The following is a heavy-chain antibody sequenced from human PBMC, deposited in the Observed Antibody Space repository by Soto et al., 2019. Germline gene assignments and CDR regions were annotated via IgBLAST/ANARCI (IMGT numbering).Heavy chain of an antibody. CDR1: GFTFSSYG. CDR3: AREYGDENYGMDV. CDR2: IWYDGSNK. D-gene: IGHD4-17*01. Sequence: QVQLVESGGGVVQPGRSLRLSCAASGFTFSSYGMHWVRQAPGKGLEWVAVIWYDGSNKYYADSVKGRFTISRDNSKNTLYLQMNSLRAEDTAVYYCAREYGDENYGMDVWGQGTTVTVSS. J-gene: IGHJ6*02. V-gene: IGHV3-33*01.